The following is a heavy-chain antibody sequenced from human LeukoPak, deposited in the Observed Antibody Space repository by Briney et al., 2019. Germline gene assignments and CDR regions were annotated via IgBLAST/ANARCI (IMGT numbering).Heavy chain of an antibody. V-gene: IGHV1-69*05. CDR1: GGTFSSYA. Sequence: SVKVSCKASGGTFSSYAISWVRQAPGQGLEWMGGIIPIFGTANYAQKFQGRATITTDESTSTAYMELSSLRSEDTAVYYCARGTNYTPYYYYMDVWGKGTTVTVSS. CDR2: IIPIFGTA. D-gene: IGHD1-7*01. CDR3: ARGTNYTPYYYYMDV. J-gene: IGHJ6*03.